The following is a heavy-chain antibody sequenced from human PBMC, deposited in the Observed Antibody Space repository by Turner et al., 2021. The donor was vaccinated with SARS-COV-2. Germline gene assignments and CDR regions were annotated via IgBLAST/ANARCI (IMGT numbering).Heavy chain of an antibody. CDR1: GFTFSTYA. CDR2: IWYDGSNK. V-gene: IGHV3-33*01. D-gene: IGHD6-6*01. CDR3: ARDYSSSSYLVSWFDP. J-gene: IGHJ5*02. Sequence: QVQLVESGGGVVQPGRSLRLSCAASGFTFSTYAMQWVRQAPGKGLEWVAVIWYDGSNKFYVDSVKGRFTISRDNSKNTLYLQMNSLRADDTAVYYCARDYSSSSYLVSWFDPWGQGTLVTVSS.